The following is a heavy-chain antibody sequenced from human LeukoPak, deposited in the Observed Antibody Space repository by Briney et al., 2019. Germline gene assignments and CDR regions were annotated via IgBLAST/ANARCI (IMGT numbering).Heavy chain of an antibody. V-gene: IGHV3-23*01. CDR2: ISDSGDRT. CDR3: AKGGRTKVY. J-gene: IGHJ4*02. D-gene: IGHD1-26*01. CDR1: GFTSSSYP. Sequence: PGGSLRLSCAASGFTSSSYPMSWVRQAPGKGLEWVSVISDSGDRTYYADSVKGRFTISRDNSKNTLYLQMNSLRAEDTAVYYCAKGGRTKVYWGQGTLVTVSS.